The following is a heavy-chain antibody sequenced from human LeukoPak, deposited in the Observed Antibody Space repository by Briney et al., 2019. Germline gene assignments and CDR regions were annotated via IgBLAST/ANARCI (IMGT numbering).Heavy chain of an antibody. CDR3: ARPRQGYGRGYYFDY. V-gene: IGHV4-34*01. CDR1: GGSFSGYY. CDR2: INHSGST. D-gene: IGHD2-15*01. J-gene: IGHJ4*02. Sequence: SETLSLTCAVYGGSFSGYYWSWIRQPPGKGLEWIGEINHSGSTNYNPSLKSRITISLDTSKNQFSLNLSSVTAADTAVHYCARPRQGYGRGYYFDYWGQGTLVTVSS.